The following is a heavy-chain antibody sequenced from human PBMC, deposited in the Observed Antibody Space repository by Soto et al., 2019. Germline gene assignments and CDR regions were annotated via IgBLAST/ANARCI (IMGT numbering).Heavy chain of an antibody. CDR3: AKNPENYYYGMDV. CDR2: IIPIFGTA. V-gene: IGHV1-69*12. J-gene: IGHJ6*02. CDR1: GGTFSSSA. Sequence: QVQLVQSGAEVKKPGSSVKVSCKASGGTFSSSAINWVRQAPGQGLEWMGGIIPIFGTADYAQKFQGRVTITADESTSTAYVALSSLRSEDTAVYYCAKNPENYYYGMDVWGQGTTVTVSS.